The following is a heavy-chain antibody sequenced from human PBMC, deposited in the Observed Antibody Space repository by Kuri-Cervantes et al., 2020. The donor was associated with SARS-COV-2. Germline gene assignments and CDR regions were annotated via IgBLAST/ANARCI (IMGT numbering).Heavy chain of an antibody. D-gene: IGHD6-6*01. Sequence: GGSLRLSCAASGFTFSSYGMHWVRQAPGKGLEWVAVISYDGSNKYYADSVKGRFTISRDNSKNTLYLQMNSLRAEDTAVYYCARDLGKYSSSSVVAFDIWGQGTMVTVSS. CDR1: GFTFSSYG. CDR3: ARDLGKYSSSSVVAFDI. CDR2: ISYDGSNK. V-gene: IGHV3-30*03. J-gene: IGHJ3*02.